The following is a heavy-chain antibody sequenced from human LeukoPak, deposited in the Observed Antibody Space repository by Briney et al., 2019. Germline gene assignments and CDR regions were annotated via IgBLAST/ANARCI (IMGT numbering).Heavy chain of an antibody. V-gene: IGHV3-30-3*01. CDR3: ARGGLSSGWYDGGYYFDY. D-gene: IGHD6-19*01. J-gene: IGHJ4*02. Sequence: GGSLRLSCAASGFTFSSYAMHWVRQAPGKGLEWVAVISYDGSNKYYADSVKGRFTISRDNSKNTLYLQMNSLRAEDTAVYYCARGGLSSGWYDGGYYFDYWGQGTLVTVS. CDR2: ISYDGSNK. CDR1: GFTFSSYA.